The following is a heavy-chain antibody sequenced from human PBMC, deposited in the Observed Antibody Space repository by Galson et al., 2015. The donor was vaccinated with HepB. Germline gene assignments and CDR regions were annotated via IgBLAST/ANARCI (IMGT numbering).Heavy chain of an antibody. CDR1: GFTFRNYA. D-gene: IGHD4-11*01. CDR2: ITPSGDNT. V-gene: IGHV3-23*01. J-gene: IGHJ6*02. CDR3: ARDQGDDYLNYYYYSGMDV. Sequence: SLRLSCAASGFTFRNYAMSWVRQAPGKGLEWVSAITPSGDNTYSADYVKGRFTISRDNSKNTLYLQMNSLRAEDTAVYYCARDQGDDYLNYYYYSGMDVWGQGTTVTVSS.